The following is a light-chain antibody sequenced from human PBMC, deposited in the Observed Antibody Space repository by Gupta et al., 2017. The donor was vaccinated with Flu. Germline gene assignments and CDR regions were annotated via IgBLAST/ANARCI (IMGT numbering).Light chain of an antibody. CDR1: SSYIGNYNY. CDR2: DVS. Sequence: HSALTQPASVSGSPGQSITISCTGTSSYIGNYNYVSWYQQHPGKAPKLMIYDVSDRPSGVSNRFAASKSGNTASLTISGLQPEDEADYYCSSYTSFTTLVFGTGTKVTVL. CDR3: SSYTSFTTLV. J-gene: IGLJ1*01. V-gene: IGLV2-14*03.